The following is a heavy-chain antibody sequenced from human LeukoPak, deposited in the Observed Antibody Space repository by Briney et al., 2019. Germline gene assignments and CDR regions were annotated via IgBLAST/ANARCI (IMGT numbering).Heavy chain of an antibody. CDR1: GFSFSSYW. CDR3: ARATTYDFWSGYLYYFDY. J-gene: IGHJ4*02. CDR2: INSDGSST. V-gene: IGHV3-74*01. D-gene: IGHD3-3*01. Sequence: PGGSLRLSCAASGFSFSSYWMHWVRQAPGKGLVWVSRINSDGSSTSYADSVKGRFTISRDNAKNTLYLQMNSLRAEDTAVYYCARATTYDFWSGYLYYFDYWGQGTLVTVSS.